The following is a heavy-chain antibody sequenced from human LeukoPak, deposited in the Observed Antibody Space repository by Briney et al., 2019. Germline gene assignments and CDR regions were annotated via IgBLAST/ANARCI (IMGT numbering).Heavy chain of an antibody. V-gene: IGHV3-11*01. CDR3: ASDSSGYFGP. CDR1: GFTFSDYY. Sequence: GGSLRLSCAASGFTFSDYYMNWLRQAPGRGLEWVSYISNSGSAKYYADSVKGRFTICRDNAKNSVYLEMNSLRAEDTAVYYCASDSSGYFGPWGQGTLVTVSS. J-gene: IGHJ5*02. CDR2: ISNSGSAK. D-gene: IGHD3-22*01.